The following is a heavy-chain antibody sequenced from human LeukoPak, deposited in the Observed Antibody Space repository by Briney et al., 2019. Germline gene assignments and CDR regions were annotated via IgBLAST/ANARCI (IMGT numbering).Heavy chain of an antibody. V-gene: IGHV4-59*08. CDR2: IYYSGST. CDR1: GGSLSSYY. CDR3: ARHFASSWYPDAFDI. D-gene: IGHD6-13*01. Sequence: SETLSLTCTVSGGSLSSYYWSWIRQPPGKGLEWIGYIYYSGSTNYNPSLKSRVTISVDTSKNQFSLNLSSVTAADTAVYYCARHFASSWYPDAFDIWGQGTMVTVSS. J-gene: IGHJ3*02.